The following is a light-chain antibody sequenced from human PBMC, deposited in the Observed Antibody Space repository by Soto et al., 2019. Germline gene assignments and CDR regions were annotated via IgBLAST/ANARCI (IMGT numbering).Light chain of an antibody. J-gene: IGKJ2*01. Sequence: DIQMTQSPYTLSASVGDRVTITCRASQSISGWLAWYQQKPGKAPKLLIYDASSLERGVPSRFSGSGSGTEFTLTISRLQPDDFATYYCQQYNSYSVNAFGQGTKLEIK. CDR1: QSISGW. CDR3: QQYNSYSVNA. V-gene: IGKV1-5*01. CDR2: DAS.